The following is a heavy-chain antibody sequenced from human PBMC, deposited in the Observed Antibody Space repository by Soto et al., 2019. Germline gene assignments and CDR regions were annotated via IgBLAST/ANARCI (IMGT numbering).Heavy chain of an antibody. D-gene: IGHD4-17*01. J-gene: IGHJ4*02. CDR3: AKGHDYGDYFDY. CDR2: ISYDGSNK. Sequence: AGGSLRLSCAASGFTFSSYGMHWVRQAPGKGLEWVAVISYDGSNKYYADSVKGRFTISRDNSKNTLYLQMNSLRAEDTAVYYCAKGHDYGDYFDYWGQGTLVTVSS. V-gene: IGHV3-30*18. CDR1: GFTFSSYG.